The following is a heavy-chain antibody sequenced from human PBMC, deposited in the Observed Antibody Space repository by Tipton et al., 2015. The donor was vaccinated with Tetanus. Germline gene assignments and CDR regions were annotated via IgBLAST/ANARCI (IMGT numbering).Heavy chain of an antibody. J-gene: IGHJ4*02. CDR2: IYYTELT. CDR3: ARPIKQWLVPVDS. V-gene: IGHV4-31*03. CDR1: GAAINAGGYL. D-gene: IGHD6-19*01. Sequence: TLSLTCTVSGAAINAGGYLWTWVRQHPGKGLEWIGNIYYTELTSYNPSLNSRVSISVDTSKTHFYLNLSSVTAADTAVYYCARPIKQWLVPVDSWGQGTLVTVSS.